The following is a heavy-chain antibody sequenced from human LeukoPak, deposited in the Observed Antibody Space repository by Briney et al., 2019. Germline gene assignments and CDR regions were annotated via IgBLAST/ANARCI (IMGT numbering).Heavy chain of an antibody. CDR3: AREVWGPEY. Sequence: GGSLRLSCAASGFTFTKYWMTWVRQAPGKGLEWVGNIKQDGSDKNYMDSVKGRFTISRDNTKNSVYLQMSSLRAEDTAVYYCAREVWGPEYWGQGALVTVSS. D-gene: IGHD1-14*01. V-gene: IGHV3-7*01. J-gene: IGHJ4*02. CDR2: IKQDGSDK. CDR1: GFTFTKYW.